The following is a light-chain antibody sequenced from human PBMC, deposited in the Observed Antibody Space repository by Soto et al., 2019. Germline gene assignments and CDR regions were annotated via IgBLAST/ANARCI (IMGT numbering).Light chain of an antibody. J-gene: IGKJ1*01. CDR3: QQYDDYPWT. V-gene: IGKV1-5*03. Sequence: DIQMTQSLSSLSASVGDRVTITCRASQSISTWLAWFQQKPGKAPKLLIYRASSLESGAPSRFSGTGSGTEFTLTISSLQPDDFATYYCQQYDDYPWTFGQGTKVDIK. CDR1: QSISTW. CDR2: RAS.